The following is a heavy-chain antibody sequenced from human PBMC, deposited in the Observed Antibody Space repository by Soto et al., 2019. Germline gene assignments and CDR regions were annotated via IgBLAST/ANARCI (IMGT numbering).Heavy chain of an antibody. Sequence: QLVESGGGFVKPGMSLRLTCAASGFTFSNAWMTWVRQAPGKGLERVGLIRSQGDGGTADYAPPVRGRFPISRDDSQSMVFLHMDSLQPEDTAVYYCITAPLRWGRGTLVTVSS. CDR1: GFTFSNAW. CDR2: IRSQGDGGTA. J-gene: IGHJ4*02. CDR3: ITAPLR. V-gene: IGHV3-15*01.